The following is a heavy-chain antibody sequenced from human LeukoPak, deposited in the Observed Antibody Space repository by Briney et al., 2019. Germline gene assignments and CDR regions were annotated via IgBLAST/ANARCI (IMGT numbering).Heavy chain of an antibody. CDR2: ISYDGSNK. D-gene: IGHD3-10*01. J-gene: IGHJ5*02. CDR1: GFTFSSYA. V-gene: IGHV3-30-3*01. CDR3: ATQGTMVRGTWFDP. Sequence: GGSLRLSCAASGFTFSSYAMHWVRQAPGKGLEWVAVISYDGSNKYYADSVKGRFTISRDNSKNTLYLQMNSLRAEDTAVYYCATQGTMVRGTWFDPWGQGTLVTVSS.